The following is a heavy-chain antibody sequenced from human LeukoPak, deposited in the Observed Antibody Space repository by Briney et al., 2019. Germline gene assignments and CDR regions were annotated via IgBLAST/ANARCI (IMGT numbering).Heavy chain of an antibody. CDR1: GFTFSSYG. CDR3: AKERDYRVSTSCDY. D-gene: IGHD3-10*01. Sequence: GRSLRLSCAASGFTFSSYGMHWVRQATGKGLEWVAVISYDGSNKYYADSVKGRFTISRDSSKNKLYLQMTSLRGEDTALYYCAKERDYRVSTSCDYWGQGTQVTVSS. CDR2: ISYDGSNK. J-gene: IGHJ4*02. V-gene: IGHV3-30-3*01.